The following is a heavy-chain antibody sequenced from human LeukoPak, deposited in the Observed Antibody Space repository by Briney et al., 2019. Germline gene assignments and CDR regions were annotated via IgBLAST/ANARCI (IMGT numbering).Heavy chain of an antibody. CDR1: GYTFTSYY. Sequence: ASVKVSCKASGYTFTSYYMHWVRQAPGQGLEWMGIINPSGGRTRYEKKFQGRVTMTRDMSTSTVYMELSSLRSEDTAVYYCARGEGLELPYDYWGQGTLVTVSS. CDR2: INPSGGRT. J-gene: IGHJ4*02. D-gene: IGHD1-7*01. V-gene: IGHV1-46*01. CDR3: ARGEGLELPYDY.